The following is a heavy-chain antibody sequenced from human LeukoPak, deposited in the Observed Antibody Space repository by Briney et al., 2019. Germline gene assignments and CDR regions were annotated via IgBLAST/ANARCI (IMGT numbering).Heavy chain of an antibody. J-gene: IGHJ4*02. Sequence: SETLSLTCNVSGGSISSYYWSWIRQPPGKGLEWIGYIYYSGSTNYNPSLKSRVTISVDTSKNQFSLKLSSVTAADTAVYYCARGEYDYVWGSYWPVNYWGQGTLVTVSS. CDR2: IYYSGST. D-gene: IGHD3-16*01. CDR3: ARGEYDYVWGSYWPVNY. V-gene: IGHV4-59*01. CDR1: GGSISSYY.